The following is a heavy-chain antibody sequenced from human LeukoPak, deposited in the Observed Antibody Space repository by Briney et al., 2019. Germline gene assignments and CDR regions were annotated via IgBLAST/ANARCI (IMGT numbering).Heavy chain of an antibody. CDR1: GFTFSYAW. Sequence: KPGGSLRLSCAASGFTFSYAWMTWVRQAPGKGLEWVGRIRSKTDGGTTDDAAPVKGRFTISRDNSKNTLYLQMNSLRTEDTAVYYCTTEMDTAIYYWGQGTLVTVSS. J-gene: IGHJ4*02. CDR3: TTEMDTAIYY. CDR2: IRSKTDGGTT. V-gene: IGHV3-15*01. D-gene: IGHD5-18*01.